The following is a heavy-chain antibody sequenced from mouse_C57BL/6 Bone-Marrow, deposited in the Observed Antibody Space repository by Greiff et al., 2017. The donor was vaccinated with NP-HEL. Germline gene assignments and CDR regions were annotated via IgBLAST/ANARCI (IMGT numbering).Heavy chain of an antibody. V-gene: IGHV7-3*01. Sequence: DVKLVESGGGLVQPGGSLSLSCAASGFTFTDYYMSWVRQPPGKALEWLGFIRNKANGYTTEYSASVKGRFTISRDNSQSILYLQMNALRAEDSATYYCARLIYYYGSTYYFDYWGQGTTLTVSS. CDR3: ARLIYYYGSTYYFDY. J-gene: IGHJ2*01. CDR2: IRNKANGYTT. CDR1: GFTFTDYY. D-gene: IGHD1-1*01.